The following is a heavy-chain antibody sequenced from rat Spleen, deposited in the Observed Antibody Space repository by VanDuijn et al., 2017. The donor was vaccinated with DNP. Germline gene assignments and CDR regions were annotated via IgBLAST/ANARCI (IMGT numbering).Heavy chain of an antibody. CDR2: ISYEGSST. CDR3: ARQFEYYGYTYGNWFAY. D-gene: IGHD1-9*01. V-gene: IGHV5-22*01. CDR1: GFTFSDFY. J-gene: IGHJ3*01. Sequence: EVQLVESGGGSVQPGRSLKLSCAASGFTFSDFYMAWVRQAPTKGLEWVASISYEGSSTYYGDSVKGRFTISRDNAKSTLYLQMNRLSSEDTATYYCARQFEYYGYTYGNWFAYWSQGTLVTVSS.